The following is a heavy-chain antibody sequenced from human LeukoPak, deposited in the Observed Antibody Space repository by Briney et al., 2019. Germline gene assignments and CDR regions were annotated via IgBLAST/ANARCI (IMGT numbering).Heavy chain of an antibody. CDR2: IYYSGST. V-gene: IGHV4-59*11. D-gene: IGHD6-13*01. J-gene: IGHJ6*02. CDR1: GGSLSSHY. CDR3: ARAPGIAAAGFSYYYYYGMDV. Sequence: SETLSLTCTVSGGSLSSHYWSWIRQPPGKGLEWIGYIYYSGSTNYNPSLKSRVTISVDTSKNQFSLKLSSVTAADTAVYYCARAPGIAAAGFSYYYYYGMDVWGQGTTVTVSS.